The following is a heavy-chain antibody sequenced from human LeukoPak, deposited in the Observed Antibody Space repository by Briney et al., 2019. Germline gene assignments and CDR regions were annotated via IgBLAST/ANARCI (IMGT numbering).Heavy chain of an antibody. CDR2: IKSKTDGGTT. Sequence: GGSLRLPCAASGFTFSNAWMSWVRQAPGKGLEWVGRIKSKTDGGTTDYAAPVKGRFTISRDDSKDTLYLQMNSLKAEDTAVYYCTTIDSTGAFDIWGQGTMVTVSS. CDR1: GFTFSNAW. CDR3: TTIDSTGAFDI. V-gene: IGHV3-15*01. J-gene: IGHJ3*02. D-gene: IGHD2-8*02.